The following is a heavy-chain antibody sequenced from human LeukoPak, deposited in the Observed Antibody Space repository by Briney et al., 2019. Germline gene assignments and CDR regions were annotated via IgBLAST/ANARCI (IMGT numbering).Heavy chain of an antibody. CDR2: INHSGST. CDR3: ARFPLRPSPYYYYGMDV. Sequence: SETLSLTCAVYGGSFSGYYWSWIRQPPGKGLEWIGEINHSGSTNHNPSLKSRVTISVDTSKNQFSLKLSSVTDADTAVYYCARFPLRPSPYYYYGMDVWGQGTTVTVSS. V-gene: IGHV4-34*01. D-gene: IGHD2-15*01. CDR1: GGSFSGYY. J-gene: IGHJ6*02.